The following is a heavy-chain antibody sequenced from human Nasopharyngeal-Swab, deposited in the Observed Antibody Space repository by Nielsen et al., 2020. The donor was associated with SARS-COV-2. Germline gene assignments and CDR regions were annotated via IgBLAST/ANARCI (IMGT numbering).Heavy chain of an antibody. V-gene: IGHV4-30-4*01. D-gene: IGHD2-2*01. Sequence: WTRQPPGKGLEWIGYIYYSGSTYYNPSLKSRVTISVDTSKNQFSLKLSSVTAADTAVYYCARDDVYCSSTSCYRAPLNYWGQGTLVTVSS. J-gene: IGHJ4*02. CDR2: IYYSGST. CDR3: ARDDVYCSSTSCYRAPLNY.